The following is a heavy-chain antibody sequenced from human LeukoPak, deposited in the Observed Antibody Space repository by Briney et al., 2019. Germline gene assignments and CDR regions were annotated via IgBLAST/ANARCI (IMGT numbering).Heavy chain of an antibody. D-gene: IGHD3-10*01. V-gene: IGHV4-38-2*02. J-gene: IGHJ4*02. CDR3: AREGSVTMVRGVTLYDFDY. CDR1: GYSISSGYY. CDR2: LYHTGNT. Sequence: SETLSLTCTVSGYSISSGYYWGWIRQPPGKGLEWIGSLYHTGNTYYNPSLKSRVTISLDTSKNQFSLKLSSVTAAVTAVYYCAREGSVTMVRGVTLYDFDYWDQGTLVTVSS.